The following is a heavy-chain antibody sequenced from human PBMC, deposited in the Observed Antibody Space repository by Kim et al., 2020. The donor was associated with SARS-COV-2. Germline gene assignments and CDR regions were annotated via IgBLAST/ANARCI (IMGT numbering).Heavy chain of an antibody. Sequence: SETLSLTCAVYGGSFSGYYWSWIRQPPGKGLEWIGEINHSGSTNYNPSLKSRVTISVDTSKNQFSLKLSSVTAADTAVYYCARGRGMGATFHYYYGMDVWGQGTTVTVSS. CDR3: ARGRGMGATFHYYYGMDV. CDR1: GGSFSGYY. J-gene: IGHJ6*02. CDR2: INHSGST. D-gene: IGHD1-26*01. V-gene: IGHV4-34*01.